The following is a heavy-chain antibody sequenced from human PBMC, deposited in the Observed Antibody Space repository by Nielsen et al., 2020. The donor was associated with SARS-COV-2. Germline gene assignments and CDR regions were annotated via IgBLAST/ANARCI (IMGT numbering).Heavy chain of an antibody. V-gene: IGHV3-21*01. Sequence: GGSLRLSCAASGFTFSSYSMNWVRQATGKGLEWVSSISSSSSYIYYADSVKGRFTISRDNAKNSLYLQMNSLRAEDTAVHYCARVSCSSTSCYGERYYYYYMDVWGKGTTVTVSS. CDR1: GFTFSSYS. D-gene: IGHD2-2*01. J-gene: IGHJ6*03. CDR2: ISSSSSYI. CDR3: ARVSCSSTSCYGERYYYYYMDV.